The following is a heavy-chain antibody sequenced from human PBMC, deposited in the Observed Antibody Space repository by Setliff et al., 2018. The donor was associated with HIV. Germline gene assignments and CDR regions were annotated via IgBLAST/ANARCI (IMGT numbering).Heavy chain of an antibody. V-gene: IGHV1-69*05. Sequence: SVKVSCKASGGTFSSYAISWVRQAPGQGLEWMGGIIPIFGTANYAQKFQGRVTITTDESTSPAYMELSSLRSEDTAVYYCARRGDSYGLDPIYYYYYYMDVWGKGTTVTVSS. J-gene: IGHJ6*03. D-gene: IGHD5-18*01. CDR3: ARRGDSYGLDPIYYYYYYMDV. CDR1: GGTFSSYA. CDR2: IIPIFGTA.